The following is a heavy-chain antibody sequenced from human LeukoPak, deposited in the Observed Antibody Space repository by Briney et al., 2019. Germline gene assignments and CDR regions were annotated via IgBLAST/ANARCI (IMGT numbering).Heavy chain of an antibody. V-gene: IGHV4-39*07. J-gene: IGHJ5*02. D-gene: IGHD2-2*01. CDR2: IYYSGST. CDR3: AGSFIGAYCSSTSCYCPGCGWFDP. CDR1: GGSISSSSYY. Sequence: SETLSLTCTVSGGSISSSSYYWGWIRQPPGKGLEWIGSIYYSGSTYYNPSLKSRVTISVDTSKNQFSLKLSSVTAADTAVYYCAGSFIGAYCSSTSCYCPGCGWFDPWGQGTLVTVSS.